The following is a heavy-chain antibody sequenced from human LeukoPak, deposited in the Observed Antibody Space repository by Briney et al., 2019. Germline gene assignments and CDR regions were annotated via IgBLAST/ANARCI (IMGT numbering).Heavy chain of an antibody. CDR3: ASLRRWPRTPFDY. J-gene: IGHJ4*02. Sequence: SETLSLTCTVSGGSISSYYWSWIRQPPGKGLEWIGYIYYSGSTNYNPSLKSRVTISVDTSKNQFSLKLSSVTAADTAVYYCASLRRWPRTPFDYWGQGTLVTVSS. CDR1: GGSISSYY. V-gene: IGHV4-59*12. CDR2: IYYSGST. D-gene: IGHD5-24*01.